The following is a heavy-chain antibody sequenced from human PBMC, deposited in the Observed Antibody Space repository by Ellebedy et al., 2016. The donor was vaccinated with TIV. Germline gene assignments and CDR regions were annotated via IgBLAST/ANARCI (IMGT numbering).Heavy chain of an antibody. J-gene: IGHJ4*02. Sequence: GGSLRLXXAASGFTFSNSCMAWVRQAPGKGLEWVARIRRIVDGGTIDYAAPVKDRFTISRDDSKNTLYLQMNSLKTEDTALYYCTTDFSNWGQGTLVTVSS. CDR2: IRRIVDGGTI. CDR3: TTDFSN. D-gene: IGHD3-3*01. V-gene: IGHV3-15*07. CDR1: GFTFSNSC.